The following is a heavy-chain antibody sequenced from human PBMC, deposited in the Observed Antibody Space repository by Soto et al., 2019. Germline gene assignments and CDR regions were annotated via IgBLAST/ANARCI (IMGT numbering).Heavy chain of an antibody. V-gene: IGHV1-46*03. D-gene: IGHD2-15*01. CDR2: INPSGGST. J-gene: IGHJ3*02. CDR1: GYTFTSYY. CDR3: ARDGLGYCSGGSCPAAFGI. Sequence: GASVKVSCKASGYTFTSYYMHWLRQAPGQGLEWMGIINPSGGSTSYAQKFQGRVTMTRDTSTSTVYMELSSLRSEDTAVYYCARDGLGYCSGGSCPAAFGIWGQGTMVTVSS.